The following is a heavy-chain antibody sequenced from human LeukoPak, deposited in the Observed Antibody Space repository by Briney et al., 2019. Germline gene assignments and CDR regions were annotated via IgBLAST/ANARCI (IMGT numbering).Heavy chain of an antibody. D-gene: IGHD3/OR15-3a*01. Sequence: TGGSLRLSCAASGFTFGSFAMHWVRQAPGKGLEWVAVISYDGSNKYYADSVKGRFTISRDNSKTTLDLHMNSLRAGDTAVYYCAKGRWTGDDAFDIWGQGTMVTVSS. CDR1: GFTFGSFA. J-gene: IGHJ3*02. CDR2: ISYDGSNK. V-gene: IGHV3-30*18. CDR3: AKGRWTGDDAFDI.